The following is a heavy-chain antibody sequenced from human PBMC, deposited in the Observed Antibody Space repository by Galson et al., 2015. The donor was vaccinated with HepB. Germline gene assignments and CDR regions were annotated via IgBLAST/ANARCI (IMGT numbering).Heavy chain of an antibody. CDR2: INPSDGST. CDR1: GYDFTTSY. D-gene: IGHD3-3*01. CDR3: ARDRGDFWDGYYVWNY. Sequence: SVKVSCKASGYDFTTSYMHWVRQAPGQGLEWMGRINPSDGSTSYPQKFQGRLTLTSDTSTSTVYMELSSLRPGDTALYFCARDRGDFWDGYYVWNYWGQGTLVTVSS. V-gene: IGHV1-46*01. J-gene: IGHJ4*02.